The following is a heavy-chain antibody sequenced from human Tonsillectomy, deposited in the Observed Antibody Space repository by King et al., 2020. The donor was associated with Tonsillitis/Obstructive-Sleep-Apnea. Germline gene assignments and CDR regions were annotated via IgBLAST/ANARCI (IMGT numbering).Heavy chain of an antibody. D-gene: IGHD3-16*02. J-gene: IGHJ5*02. CDR3: AGTPVRWASVLVTEQTQNWFDP. CDR1: GGSISSGGYY. Sequence: QLQESGPGLVKPSQTLSLTCTVSGGSISSGGYYWSWIRQHPGKGLEWIGYIYYSGSTYYNPSLKSRVTISVDTSKHQFSLKLSSVTAADTAVYYCAGTPVRWASVLVTEQTQNWFDPWGQGTLVTVSS. CDR2: IYYSGST. V-gene: IGHV4-31*03.